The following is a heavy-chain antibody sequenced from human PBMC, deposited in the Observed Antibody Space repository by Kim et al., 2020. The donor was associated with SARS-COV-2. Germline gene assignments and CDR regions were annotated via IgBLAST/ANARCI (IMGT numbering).Heavy chain of an antibody. D-gene: IGHD3-22*01. J-gene: IGHJ4*02. V-gene: IGHV4-39*01. CDR3: ARLHDSSGYYRYYFDY. CDR2: IYYSGST. CDR1: GGSISSSSYY. Sequence: SETLSLTCTVSGGSISSSSYYWGWIRQPPGKGLEWIGSIYYSGSTYYNPSLKSRVTISVDTSKNQFSLKLSSVTAADTAVYYCARLHDSSGYYRYYFDYWGQGTLVTVSS.